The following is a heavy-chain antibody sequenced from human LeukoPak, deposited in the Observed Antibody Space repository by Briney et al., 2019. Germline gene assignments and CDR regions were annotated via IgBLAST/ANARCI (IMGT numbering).Heavy chain of an antibody. CDR1: GGSISSYY. CDR2: IYTSGST. CDR3: ARGPRGYYYGSGSSPGWFDP. Sequence: PSETLSLTCTVSGGSISSYYWSWIRQPAGKGLEWIGRIYTSGSTNYNPSLKSRVTMSVDTSKNQFSLKLSSVTAADTAVYYCARGPRGYYYGSGSSPGWFDPWGQGTLVTVSS. D-gene: IGHD3-10*01. V-gene: IGHV4-4*07. J-gene: IGHJ5*02.